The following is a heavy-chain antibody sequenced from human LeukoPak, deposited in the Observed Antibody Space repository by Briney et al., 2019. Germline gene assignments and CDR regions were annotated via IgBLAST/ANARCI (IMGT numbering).Heavy chain of an antibody. CDR2: INTDGSST. CDR3: ATNGGDDFWSGYY. J-gene: IGHJ4*02. Sequence: SGGSLRLSCAASGFTFSSYWMHWVRQAPGEGLVWVSRINTDGSSTSYADSVKGRFTISRDNAKNTLYLQMNSLRAEDTAVYYCATNGGDDFWSGYYWGQGTLVTVSS. CDR1: GFTFSSYW. V-gene: IGHV3-74*01. D-gene: IGHD3-3*01.